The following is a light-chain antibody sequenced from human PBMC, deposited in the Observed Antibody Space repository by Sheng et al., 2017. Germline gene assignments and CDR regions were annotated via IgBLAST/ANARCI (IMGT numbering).Light chain of an antibody. Sequence: QSVLTQPPSVPGAPGQRVTISCTGSIFNIGSIFEVHWYQQVPGTAPKFLISGNGNRPSGVPDRFSGSKSGTSASLVITGLQAEDEADYYCQSYDNSLSSWVFGGGTRLTVL. CDR2: GNG. CDR3: QSYDNSLSSWV. CDR1: IFNIGSIFE. J-gene: IGLJ3*02. V-gene: IGLV1-40*01.